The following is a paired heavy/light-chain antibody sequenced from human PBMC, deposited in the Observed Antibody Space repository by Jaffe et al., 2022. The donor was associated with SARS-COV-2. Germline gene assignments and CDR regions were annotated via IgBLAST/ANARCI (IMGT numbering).Heavy chain of an antibody. CDR3: ARDPGSAAAGTGDAFDM. V-gene: IGHV4-4*07. CDR1: GASIVSHY. J-gene: IGHJ3*02. CDR2: TYVTGTT. D-gene: IGHD6-13*01. Sequence: QVQLQESGPGLVKPSETLSLTCTVSGASIVSHYWNWIRQPAGKGLEWIGRTYVTGTTNYNPSLKSRVSVSLDTSKNQLSLTMHSLTAADTAVYFCARDPGSAAAGTGDAFDMWGQGKWVTVSS.
Light chain of an antibody. CDR1: QDISNY. V-gene: IGKV1-16*02. CDR3: QHYFNFPVT. J-gene: IGKJ5*01. CDR2: AAS. Sequence: DIQMTQSPSSLSASVGDRVTITCRASQDISNYLAWFQQKPGKPPKSLIHAASSLQPGVPSKFSGSGFGTEFTLTISSLQPEDFATYYCQHYFNFPVTFGQGTRLDI.